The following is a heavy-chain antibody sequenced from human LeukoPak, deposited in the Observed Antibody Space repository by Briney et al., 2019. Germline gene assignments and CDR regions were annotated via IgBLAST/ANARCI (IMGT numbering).Heavy chain of an antibody. CDR2: IYYSGTT. D-gene: IGHD2-2*01. J-gene: IGHJ4*02. CDR1: GGSISSSSYY. V-gene: IGHV4-39*01. CDR3: ARLVVPAAMGHGLDY. Sequence: SETLSLTCTVSGGSISSSSYYWGWIRQPPGKGLEWIGSIYYSGTTYYNPSLKSRVTTSVDTSKNQFSLKLSSVTAADTAVYYCARLVVPAAMGHGLDYWGQGTMVTVSS.